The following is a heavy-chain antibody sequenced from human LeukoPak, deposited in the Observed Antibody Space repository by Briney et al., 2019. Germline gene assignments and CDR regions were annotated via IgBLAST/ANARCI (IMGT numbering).Heavy chain of an antibody. J-gene: IGHJ3*02. CDR1: GFTFSDYY. D-gene: IGHD2-2*02. Sequence: GGSLRLSCAASGFTFSDYYMSWIRQAPGKGLEWASYISSSGSTIYYADSVKGRFTISRDNAKNSLYLQMNSLRAEDTAVYYCARDGTQGYCSSTSCYKYAFDIWGQGTMVTVSS. CDR2: ISSSGSTI. V-gene: IGHV3-11*04. CDR3: ARDGTQGYCSSTSCYKYAFDI.